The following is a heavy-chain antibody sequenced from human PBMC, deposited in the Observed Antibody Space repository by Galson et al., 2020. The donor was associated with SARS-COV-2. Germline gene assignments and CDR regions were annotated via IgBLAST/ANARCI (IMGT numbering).Heavy chain of an antibody. CDR3: ARHTADCSNGICYADYYHGLDV. CDR2: VFPGDSET. D-gene: IGHD2-8*01. CDR1: GYRFTSYW. Sequence: GASLKISCQDSGYRFTSYWIGWVRQMPGKGLEWMGIVFPGDSETRYSPSFQGQVTIPADKSISTAYLQWSSLKASDTAIYYCARHTADCSNGICYADYYHGLDVWGQGTAVTVS. J-gene: IGHJ6*02. V-gene: IGHV5-51*01.